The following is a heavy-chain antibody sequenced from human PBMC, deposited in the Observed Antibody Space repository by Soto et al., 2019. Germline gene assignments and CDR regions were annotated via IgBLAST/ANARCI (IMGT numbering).Heavy chain of an antibody. Sequence: GESLKISCKGSGYSFTSYWIGWVRQMPGKGLELMGIIYPGDSDTRYSPSFQGQVTISADKSISTAYLQWSSLKASDTAMYYCARPYGSFCYYITLGSFDILCQGTIVTVSS. V-gene: IGHV5-51*01. D-gene: IGHD3-10*01. CDR2: IYPGDSDT. CDR3: ARPYGSFCYYITLGSFDI. CDR1: GYSFTSYW. J-gene: IGHJ3*02.